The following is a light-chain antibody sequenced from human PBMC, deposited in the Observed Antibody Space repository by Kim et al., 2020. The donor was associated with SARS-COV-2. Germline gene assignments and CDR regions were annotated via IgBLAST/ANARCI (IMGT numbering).Light chain of an antibody. J-gene: IGKJ1*01. CDR1: QSLLHSDGDTY. CDR2: KAS. CDR3: MQGTHWPRPS. Sequence: DVVMTQSPLSLPVTLGQPASISCRSSQSLLHSDGDTYLNWFQQRPGQSPRRLIYKASNRDSGVPDRFSGSGSGTDFTLKISRVEAEDVGVYYCMQGTHWPRPSFGQGTKVDIK. V-gene: IGKV2-30*02.